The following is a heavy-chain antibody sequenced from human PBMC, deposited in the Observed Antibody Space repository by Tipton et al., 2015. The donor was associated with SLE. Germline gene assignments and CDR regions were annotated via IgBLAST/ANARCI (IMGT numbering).Heavy chain of an antibody. J-gene: IGHJ3*02. V-gene: IGHV5-51*01. CDR3: ARGEMDVFDI. CDR1: GYSFTSYW. D-gene: IGHD3-10*01. CDR2: IYPGDSDT. Sequence: SLRLSCKGSGYSFTSYWIGWVRQMPGKGLEWMGIIYPGDSDTRYSPSFQGQVTMSADKSISTAYLQWSSLKASDTAMYFCARGEMDVFDIWGQGTVVSVSS.